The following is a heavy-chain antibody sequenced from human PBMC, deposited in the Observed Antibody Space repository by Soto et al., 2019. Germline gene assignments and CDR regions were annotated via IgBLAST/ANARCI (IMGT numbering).Heavy chain of an antibody. Sequence: XESLRLSCAASGFTFSSYSMNWVRQAPGKGLEWVSSISSSSSYIYYADSVKGRFTISRDNAKNSLYLQMNSLRAEDTAVYYCAREVGGLPGYWGQGTLVTVSS. V-gene: IGHV3-21*01. CDR3: AREVGGLPGY. CDR2: ISSSSSYI. D-gene: IGHD2-2*01. CDR1: GFTFSSYS. J-gene: IGHJ4*02.